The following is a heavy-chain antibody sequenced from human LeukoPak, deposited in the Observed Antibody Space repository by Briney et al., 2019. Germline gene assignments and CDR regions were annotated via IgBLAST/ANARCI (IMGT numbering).Heavy chain of an antibody. D-gene: IGHD5-12*01. CDR2: IYHSGRT. Sequence: PSETLSLTCTVSGYSISSGYYWGWIRQPPGKGLEWIGSIYHSGRTYYNPSLKSRVTISVDPSKNQFSLKLSSVTAADTAVLYCARVLVATISVYYFDYWGQGTLVTVSS. CDR3: ARVLVATISVYYFDY. CDR1: GYSISSGYY. J-gene: IGHJ4*02. V-gene: IGHV4-38-2*02.